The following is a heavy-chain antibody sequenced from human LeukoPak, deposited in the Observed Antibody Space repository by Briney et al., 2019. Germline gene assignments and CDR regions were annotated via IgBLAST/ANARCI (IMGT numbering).Heavy chain of an antibody. CDR1: GYTFTGYY. CDR2: INPNSGGT. D-gene: IGHD3-22*01. CDR3: ARMKMGSYYYDSSGADAFDI. J-gene: IGHJ3*02. V-gene: IGHV1-2*02. Sequence: GASVKVSCKASGYTFTGYYMHWVRQAPGQGLEWMGWINPNSGGTNYAQEFQGRVTMTRDTSISTAYMELSRLRSDDTAVYYCARMKMGSYYYDSSGADAFDIWGQGTMVTVSS.